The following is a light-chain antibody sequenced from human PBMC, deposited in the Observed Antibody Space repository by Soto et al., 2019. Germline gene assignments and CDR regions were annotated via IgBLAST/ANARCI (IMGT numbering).Light chain of an antibody. Sequence: QSALTQPASVSGSPGQSITISCTGTSSDVGGYNYVSWYQQHPGKAPKLMIYDVINRPSGVSDRFSGSKSGNTASLTISGLPSEDEADYYCSSYTSSSTRVFGGGTKLTVL. CDR3: SSYTSSSTRV. CDR2: DVI. V-gene: IGLV2-14*01. CDR1: SSDVGGYNY. J-gene: IGLJ2*01.